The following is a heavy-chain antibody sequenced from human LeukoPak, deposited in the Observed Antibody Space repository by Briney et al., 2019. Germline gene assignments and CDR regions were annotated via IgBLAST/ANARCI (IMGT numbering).Heavy chain of an antibody. D-gene: IGHD5-12*01. Sequence: GGSLRLSCAASGFTFSSYALSWVHQAPGKGLEWVSAISGSGGTTYYADSVKGRFTISRDNSKNTLYLQMNSLSAEDTAVYYCAKDVDVVAPNPLDYWGQGTLVTVSS. CDR2: ISGSGGTT. CDR1: GFTFSSYA. V-gene: IGHV3-23*01. CDR3: AKDVDVVAPNPLDY. J-gene: IGHJ4*02.